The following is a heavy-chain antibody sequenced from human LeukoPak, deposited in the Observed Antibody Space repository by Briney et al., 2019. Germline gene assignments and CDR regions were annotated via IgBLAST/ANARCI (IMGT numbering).Heavy chain of an antibody. V-gene: IGHV3-23*01. CDR3: ARSPPLWNGDAFDI. CDR1: GFTFSSYA. J-gene: IGHJ3*02. Sequence: GGSLRLSCAASGFTFSSYAMGWVRQSPGKGLEWVSAISDSGDGGGSTYYADSVKGRFSISRDNAKNSLYLQMNSLRVEDTAVYYCARSPPLWNGDAFDIWGQGTMVTVSS. D-gene: IGHD1-1*01. CDR2: ISDSGDGGGST.